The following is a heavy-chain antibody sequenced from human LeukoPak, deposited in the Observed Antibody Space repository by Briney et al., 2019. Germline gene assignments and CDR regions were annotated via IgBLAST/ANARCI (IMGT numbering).Heavy chain of an antibody. Sequence: ASVKVSCKASGYTFTSYGISWVRQAPGQGLEWMGWISAYSGNTNYVQNLQGRVTMTTNTSTGTAYMELRSLRSDDTAVYYCARVQGSGYDWGGAFDIWGQGTMVTVSS. CDR1: GYTFTSYG. J-gene: IGHJ3*02. CDR2: ISAYSGNT. CDR3: ARVQGSGYDWGGAFDI. V-gene: IGHV1-18*01. D-gene: IGHD5-12*01.